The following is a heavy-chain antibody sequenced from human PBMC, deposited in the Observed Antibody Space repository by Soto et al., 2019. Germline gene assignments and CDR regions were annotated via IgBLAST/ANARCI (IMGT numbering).Heavy chain of an antibody. CDR2: IRTSGSTI. Sequence: MSWIRQAPGKGLEWVSNIRTSGSTIKYADSVKGRFTISRDNANNSLYLQMNSLRAEETAVYYCARVAPPLDYWGQGTLVTVSS. V-gene: IGHV3-11*01. J-gene: IGHJ4*02. CDR3: ARVAPPLDY.